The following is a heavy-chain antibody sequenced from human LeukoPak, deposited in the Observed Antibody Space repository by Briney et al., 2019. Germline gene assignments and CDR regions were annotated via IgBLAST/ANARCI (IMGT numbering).Heavy chain of an antibody. D-gene: IGHD6-19*01. CDR2: IYSGGGT. CDR3: ARDSSGPLY. CDR1: EFTFSNYW. J-gene: IGHJ4*02. Sequence: GGSLRLSCAASEFTFSNYWMHWVRQAPGKGLEWVSVIYSGGGTYYADSVKGRFTISRDNSKNTLYLQMNSLRAEDTAVYYCARDSSGPLYWGQGTLVTVSS. V-gene: IGHV3-66*01.